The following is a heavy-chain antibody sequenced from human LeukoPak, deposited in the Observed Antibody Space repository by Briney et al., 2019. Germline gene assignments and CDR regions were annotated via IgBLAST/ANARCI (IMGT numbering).Heavy chain of an antibody. Sequence: SETLSLTCTVSGYSISNGYYWGWVRQPPGKGLEWIGTIHHSGTTYYSPSLRSRVTTSVDMSKNQSSLSLSSVTAADTAVYYCARSYYDTRGRFDPGGQGTLVTVSS. CDR3: ARSYYDTRGRFDP. CDR1: GYSISNGYY. V-gene: IGHV4-38-2*02. CDR2: IHHSGTT. J-gene: IGHJ5*02. D-gene: IGHD3-22*01.